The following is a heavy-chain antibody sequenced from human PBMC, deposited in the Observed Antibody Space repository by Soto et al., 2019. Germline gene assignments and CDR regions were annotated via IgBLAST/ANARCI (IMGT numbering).Heavy chain of an antibody. J-gene: IGHJ4*02. CDR3: ARDTGNSFAS. CDR1: GYTFNTYF. V-gene: IGHV1-18*01. CDR2: ISPHNGNT. Sequence: HVQLVQSGGELKKPGASVKVSCNTSGYTFNTYFITWVRQAPGQGIQWMGWISPHNGNTNYAEKFQGRFTMTADTIAKTDYMELRNLSIDDTAVYYCARDTGNSFASWGQGTPVSVSS.